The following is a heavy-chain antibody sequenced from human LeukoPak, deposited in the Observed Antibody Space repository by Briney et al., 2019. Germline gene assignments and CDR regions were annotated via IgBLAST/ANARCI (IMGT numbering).Heavy chain of an antibody. J-gene: IGHJ4*02. D-gene: IGHD5-18*01. V-gene: IGHV3-74*01. CDR2: ISTDGSNT. CDR1: GFTFSSYW. Sequence: GGSLGLSCAASGFTFSSYWMHWVRQTPGKGLVWVSRISTDGSNTNYADSVRGRFTILRDNAKNTLYLQMNSLRAEDTAVYYCVQLWSRWGWGQGTLVTVSS. CDR3: VQLWSRWG.